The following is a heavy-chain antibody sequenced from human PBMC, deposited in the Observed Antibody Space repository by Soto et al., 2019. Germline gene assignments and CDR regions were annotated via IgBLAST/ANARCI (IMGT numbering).Heavy chain of an antibody. CDR1: GGSISDYY. CDR3: ARGGPAAGTDWFDP. CDR2: VSSTGSS. V-gene: IGHV4-4*07. Sequence: SETLSLTCPVSGGSISDYYWSWIRQSAEKRLELIGRVSSTGSSYYNPSLKSRVTISVDTSKNQVSLNLTSMTAPHTAVYYCARGGPAAGTDWFDPGGQGALVT. D-gene: IGHD6-13*01. J-gene: IGHJ5*02.